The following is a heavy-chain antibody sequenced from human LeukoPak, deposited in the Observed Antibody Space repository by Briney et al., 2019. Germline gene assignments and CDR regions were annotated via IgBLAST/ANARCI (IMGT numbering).Heavy chain of an antibody. CDR1: GYMFTTFY. V-gene: IGHV1-2*02. CDR2: INPNSGGT. D-gene: IGHD6-6*01. J-gene: IGHJ4*02. Sequence: ASVKVSCKASGYMFTTFYIHWVRQAPGQGLEWMGWINPNSGGTNYAQKFQGRVTMTKDTSISTAYMELSRLRSDDTAVYYCASDSSSFPPNYWGQGTLVTVSS. CDR3: ASDSSSFPPNY.